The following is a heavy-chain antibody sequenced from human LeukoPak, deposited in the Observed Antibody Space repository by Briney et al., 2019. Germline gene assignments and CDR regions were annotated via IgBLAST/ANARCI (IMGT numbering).Heavy chain of an antibody. CDR3: AREAIFGVVRYYYYMDV. D-gene: IGHD3-3*01. CDR1: GYTFTSYG. V-gene: IGHV1-18*01. CDR2: ISAYNGNT. Sequence: ASVKVSCKASGYTFTSYGISWVRQAPGQGLEWMGWISAYNGNTNYAQKLQGRVTMTTDTSTSTAYMELRSLRSDDTAVYYCAREAIFGVVRYYYYMDVWGKGTTVTVSS. J-gene: IGHJ6*03.